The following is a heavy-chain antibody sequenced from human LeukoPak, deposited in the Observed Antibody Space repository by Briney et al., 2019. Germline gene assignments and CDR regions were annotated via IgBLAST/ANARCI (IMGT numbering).Heavy chain of an antibody. CDR1: GSTFGDHA. CDR2: IRSKAYRGTI. V-gene: IGHV3-49*04. J-gene: IGHJ6*02. Sequence: PRRSLRLSCIPSGSTFGDHAMRWGRQAPGGGLGCVGFIRSKAYRGTIEYAASVKARFTISRDDSKSIDYLQMNSLKIEDTAVYYCTRGRIQLWFYYGMDVWGQGTTVIVSS. D-gene: IGHD5-18*01. CDR3: TRGRIQLWFYYGMDV.